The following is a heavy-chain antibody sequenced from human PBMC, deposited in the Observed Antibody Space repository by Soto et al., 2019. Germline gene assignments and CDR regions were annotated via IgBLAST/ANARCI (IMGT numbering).Heavy chain of an antibody. CDR2: IHYRGTT. J-gene: IGHJ6*02. V-gene: IGHV4-31*03. D-gene: IGHD2-15*01. CDR1: GGSITGAYY. Sequence: PSETLSLTCNFSGGSITGAYYFNLIRQHPGKGLEWIGSIHYRGTTDYNPSLKSRITISLDRSKNQFALKLSSVTAADTAVYYCARVRDSFGLDVWGQGTTVTVSS. CDR3: ARVRDSFGLDV.